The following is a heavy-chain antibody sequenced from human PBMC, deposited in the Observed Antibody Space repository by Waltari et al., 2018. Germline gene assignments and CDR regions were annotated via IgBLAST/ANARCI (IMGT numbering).Heavy chain of an antibody. CDR3: AKELRPPYTAMVPFDY. CDR2: ISGSGGST. J-gene: IGHJ4*02. D-gene: IGHD5-18*01. CDR1: GFTFSSYA. V-gene: IGHV3-23*01. Sequence: EVQLLESGGGLVQPGGSLRLSCAASGFTFSSYAMSWVRPAPGKGLEWVSAISGSGGSTYYADSVKGRFTISRDNSKNTLYLQMNSLRAEDTAVYYCAKELRPPYTAMVPFDYWGQGTLVTVSS.